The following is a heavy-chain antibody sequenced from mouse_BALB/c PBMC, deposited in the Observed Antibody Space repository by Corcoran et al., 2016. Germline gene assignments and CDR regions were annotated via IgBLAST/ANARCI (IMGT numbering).Heavy chain of an antibody. CDR3: ADYGSSPY. J-gene: IGHJ3*01. Sequence: EVQLQQSGAELVKPGASVKLSCTASGLNIRDTYMHWVKQRPGQGLEWIGRIDPANGNTKYDPKLQGKATITADTSSNTAYLQLSSLTSEDTAVYYCADYGSSPYWGQGTLVTVSA. CDR1: GLNIRDTY. CDR2: IDPANGNT. V-gene: IGHV14-3*02. D-gene: IGHD1-1*01.